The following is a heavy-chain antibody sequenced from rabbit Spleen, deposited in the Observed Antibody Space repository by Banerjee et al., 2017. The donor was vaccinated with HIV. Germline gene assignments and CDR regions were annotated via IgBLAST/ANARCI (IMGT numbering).Heavy chain of an antibody. J-gene: IGHJ4*01. CDR1: GFDFGNNG. CDR3: ARGGYGWLLYFAL. CDR2: IVNGDGNT. D-gene: IGHD6-1*01. V-gene: IGHV1S47*01. Sequence: QEQLVESGGGLVQPEGSLTLTCKASGFDFGNNGMCWVRQAPGKGPEWIACIVNGDGNTYYASWVNGRFTISRSTSLATVTLQVTSLTAADTATYFCARGGYGWLLYFALWGPGTLVTVS.